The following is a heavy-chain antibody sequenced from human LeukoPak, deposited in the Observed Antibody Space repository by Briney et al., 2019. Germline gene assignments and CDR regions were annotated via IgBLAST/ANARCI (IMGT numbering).Heavy chain of an antibody. D-gene: IGHD5-18*01. Sequence: GGSLRLSCAASGFTFDDYTMHWVRQAPGKGLEWVSLISWNGGSTYYADSVKGRFTISRDNSKNSLYLQMNSLRTEDTALYYCAKSLNPGYSYGYYYYYYMDVWGKGTTVTVSS. CDR1: GFTFDDYT. CDR3: AKSLNPGYSYGYYYYYYMDV. V-gene: IGHV3-43*01. CDR2: ISWNGGST. J-gene: IGHJ6*03.